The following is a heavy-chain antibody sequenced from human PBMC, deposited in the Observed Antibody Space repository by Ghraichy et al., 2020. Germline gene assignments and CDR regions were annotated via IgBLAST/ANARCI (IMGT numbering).Heavy chain of an antibody. D-gene: IGHD3-22*01. J-gene: IGHJ4*02. CDR1: GFTFSSYG. V-gene: IGHV3-30*18. Sequence: GESLNISCAASGFTFSSYGMHWVRQAPGKGLEWVAVISYDGSNKYYADSVKGRFTISRDNSKNTLYLQMNSLRAEDTAVYYCAKDRLYYYDSSGYYSAFDYWGQGTLVTVSS. CDR2: ISYDGSNK. CDR3: AKDRLYYYDSSGYYSAFDY.